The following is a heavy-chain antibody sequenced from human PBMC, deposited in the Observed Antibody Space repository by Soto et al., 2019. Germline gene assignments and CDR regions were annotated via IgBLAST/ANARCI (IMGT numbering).Heavy chain of an antibody. D-gene: IGHD3-16*01. CDR2: IYYSGSP. CDR3: ARGPKFVDY. CDR1: GGSLSSYY. J-gene: IGHJ4*02. V-gene: IGHV4-59*08. Sequence: SETLSLTCTVSGGSLSSYYWTWIRQPPGKGLEWIGYIYYSGSPSYNPSLKSRVTISVDTSKNQFSLKLSSVTAADTAVYYCARGPKFVDYWGQGTLVTVSS.